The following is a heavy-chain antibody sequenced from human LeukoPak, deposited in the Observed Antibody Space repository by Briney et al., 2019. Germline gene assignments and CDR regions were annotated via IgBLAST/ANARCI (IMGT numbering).Heavy chain of an antibody. V-gene: IGHV1-69*13. Sequence: ASVNVSCKASGGTFSSYAISWVRQAPGQGLEWMGGIIPIFGTANYAQKFQGRVTITADESTSTAYMELSSLRSEDTAVYYCARGSKGWTYYYYYMDVWGKGTTVTVSS. CDR1: GGTFSSYA. CDR2: IIPIFGTA. CDR3: ARGSKGWTYYYYYMDV. J-gene: IGHJ6*03. D-gene: IGHD6-19*01.